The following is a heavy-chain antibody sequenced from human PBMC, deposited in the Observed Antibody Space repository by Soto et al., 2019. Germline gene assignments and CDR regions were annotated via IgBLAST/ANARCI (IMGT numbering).Heavy chain of an antibody. J-gene: IGHJ4*02. CDR1: GYTFTSYA. V-gene: IGHV1-3*01. CDR2: INAGNGNT. Sequence: GASVKVSCKASGYTFTSYAMHWVRQAPGQRFEWMGWINAGNGNTKYSQKFQGRVTITRDTSASTAYMELSSLRSEDTAVYYCARDRTYYDFWSGYYYFDYWGQGTLVTVS. D-gene: IGHD3-3*01. CDR3: ARDRTYYDFWSGYYYFDY.